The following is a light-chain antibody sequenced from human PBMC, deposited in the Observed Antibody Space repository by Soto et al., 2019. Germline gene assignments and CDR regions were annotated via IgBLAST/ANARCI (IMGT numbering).Light chain of an antibody. J-gene: IGKJ2*01. CDR2: GAS. CDR1: QNVGTD. Sequence: EIVLTRSPATLSVSPGERATLSCRASQNVGTDLAWYQQRPGQAPRLLIYGASTRATGVPGRISGSGSGTEFTLTISSLQSEDFAIYSCQQYSNLPPYTFGQGTRLEI. V-gene: IGKV3-15*01. CDR3: QQYSNLPPYT.